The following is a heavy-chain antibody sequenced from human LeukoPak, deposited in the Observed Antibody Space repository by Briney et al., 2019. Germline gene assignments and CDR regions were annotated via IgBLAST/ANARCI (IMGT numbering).Heavy chain of an antibody. Sequence: SETLSLTCAVSGGSFSGYYWSWIRQPPGKGLEWIGEINHSGSTNYNPSLKSRVTISVDTSKNQFSLKRSSVTAADTAVYYCARVVKVGYVWGSYPPKYFDYWGQGTLVTVSS. CDR1: GGSFSGYY. V-gene: IGHV4-34*01. J-gene: IGHJ4*02. CDR3: ARVVKVGYVWGSYPPKYFDY. D-gene: IGHD3-16*02. CDR2: INHSGST.